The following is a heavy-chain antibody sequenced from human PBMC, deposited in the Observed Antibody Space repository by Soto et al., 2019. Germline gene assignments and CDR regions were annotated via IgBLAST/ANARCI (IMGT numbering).Heavy chain of an antibody. J-gene: IGHJ4*02. CDR3: AKDSYHGSGSYITPYYFDS. CDR1: GFTFNNYA. D-gene: IGHD3-10*01. CDR2: ISGSGQRT. Sequence: EVQLLESGGGLVQPGGSLRLSCAASGFTFNNYAMSWVRQAPGKGLEWVSVISGSGQRTSYADSVKGRFTVSRDNSKNTVDLHMKSLRAEDTVVYYCAKDSYHGSGSYITPYYFDSWGQGTLITVSS. V-gene: IGHV3-23*01.